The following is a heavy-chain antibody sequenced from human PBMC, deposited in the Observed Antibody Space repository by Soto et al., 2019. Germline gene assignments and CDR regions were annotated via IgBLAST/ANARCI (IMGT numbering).Heavy chain of an antibody. CDR2: IFSNDEK. J-gene: IGHJ3*02. D-gene: IGHD2-21*02. V-gene: IGHV2-26*01. Sequence: SGPTLVNPTAPLTLTCTVSGFSLSNARMGVSWIRQPPGKALEWLAHIFSNDEKSYSTSLKSRLTISKGTSKSQVVLTMTNMDPVDTATYYCARINSLGVVTATDAFDIWGQGTMVTVSS. CDR1: GFSLSNARMG. CDR3: ARINSLGVVTATDAFDI.